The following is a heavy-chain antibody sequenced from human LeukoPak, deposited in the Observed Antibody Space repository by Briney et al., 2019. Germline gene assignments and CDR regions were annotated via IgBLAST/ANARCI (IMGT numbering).Heavy chain of an antibody. Sequence: PSETLSLTCTVSGGSISSYYWSWIRQPAGKGLEWIGRIYTSGSANYNPSLKSRVTMSVDTSKNQFSLKLSSVTAADTAVYYCARDLKHIVVVTAITDAFDIWGQGTMVTVSS. D-gene: IGHD2-21*02. CDR3: ARDLKHIVVVTAITDAFDI. V-gene: IGHV4-4*07. J-gene: IGHJ3*02. CDR1: GGSISSYY. CDR2: IYTSGSA.